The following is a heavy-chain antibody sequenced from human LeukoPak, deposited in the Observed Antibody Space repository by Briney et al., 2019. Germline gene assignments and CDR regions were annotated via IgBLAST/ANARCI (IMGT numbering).Heavy chain of an antibody. CDR1: GYTLTELS. J-gene: IGHJ4*02. CDR3: ATALYDSSGYYFDY. V-gene: IGHV1-24*01. Sequence: ASVKVSCKVSGYTLTELSMHWVRQAPGKGLEWMGGFDPEDGETIYAQKFQGRVTMTEDTSTDTAYMELSSLRSEDTAVYYCATALYDSSGYYFDYWGQGTLVTVSS. D-gene: IGHD3-22*01. CDR2: FDPEDGET.